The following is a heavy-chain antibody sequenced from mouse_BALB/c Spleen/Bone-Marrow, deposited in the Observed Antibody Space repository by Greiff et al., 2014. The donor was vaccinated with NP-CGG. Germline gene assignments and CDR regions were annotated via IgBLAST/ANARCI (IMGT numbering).Heavy chain of an antibody. Sequence: DVKLQESGAELVKPGASVKLSCTTSGFNIKDTYIHWVEQRPEQGLEWIGRIDPANGNTKYDPEFQGKATITADTSSNTAYPHLSSLTSEDTAVYSCAHDAPFAYWGQGTLVTVSA. CDR3: AHDAPFAY. CDR1: GFNIKDTY. D-gene: IGHD2-3*01. J-gene: IGHJ3*01. CDR2: IDPANGNT. V-gene: IGHV14-3*02.